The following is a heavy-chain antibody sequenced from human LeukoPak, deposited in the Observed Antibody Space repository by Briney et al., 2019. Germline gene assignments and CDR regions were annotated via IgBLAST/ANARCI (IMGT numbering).Heavy chain of an antibody. CDR3: ARGYGDYVKTVLYYFDY. D-gene: IGHD4-17*01. V-gene: IGHV3-23*01. J-gene: IGHJ4*02. CDR2: ISNSGGRT. CDR1: GFTFSGAW. Sequence: GGSLRLSCAASGFTFSGAWMSWVRQAPGKGLEWVSSISNSGGRTFHTDSVKGRFTISRDNSKITLYLQMNSLRAEDTAVYYCARGYGDYVKTVLYYFDYWGQGTLVTVSS.